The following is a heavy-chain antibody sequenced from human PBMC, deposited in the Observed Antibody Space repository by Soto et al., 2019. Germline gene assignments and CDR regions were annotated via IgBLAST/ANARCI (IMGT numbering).Heavy chain of an antibody. V-gene: IGHV4-39*01. CDR2: IYYSGST. J-gene: IGHJ5*02. Sequence: SETLSLTCTVSGGSISSSSYYWGWIRQPPGKGLEWIGSIYYSGSTYYDPSIKSRVTISVDTSKNQFSLKLSSVTAADTAVYYCAGLILTGYFNWFDPWGQGTLVTVSS. CDR1: GGSISSSSYY. CDR3: AGLILTGYFNWFDP. D-gene: IGHD3-9*01.